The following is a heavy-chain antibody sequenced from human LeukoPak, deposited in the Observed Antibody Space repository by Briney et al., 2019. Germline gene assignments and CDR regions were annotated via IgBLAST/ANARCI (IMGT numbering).Heavy chain of an antibody. Sequence: PGGSLRLSCAASGFSVSINFMSWVRQAPGKGLEWVSVIYSGGTTYYADSVKGRFTISRDNSKNTLSLQMNNLRAEDKAVYYCARDGYGNNYMDVWGKGTTVTVSS. CDR1: GFSVSINF. D-gene: IGHD1/OR15-1a*01. V-gene: IGHV3-53*01. CDR2: IYSGGTT. J-gene: IGHJ6*03. CDR3: ARDGYGNNYMDV.